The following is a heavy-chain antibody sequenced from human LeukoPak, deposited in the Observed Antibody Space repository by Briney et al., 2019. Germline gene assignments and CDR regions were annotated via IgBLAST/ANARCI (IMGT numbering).Heavy chain of an antibody. CDR1: GFTFSSYG. J-gene: IGHJ6*02. V-gene: IGHV3-30*18. Sequence: GGSLRLSCAASGFTFSSYGMHWVRQAPGKGLEWVAVISYDGSNKYYADSVKGRFTISRDNSKNTLYLQMNSLRAEDTAVYYCAKDSTTHYYYGMDVWGQATTVTVSS. CDR3: AKDSTTHYYYGMDV. D-gene: IGHD4-11*01. CDR2: ISYDGSNK.